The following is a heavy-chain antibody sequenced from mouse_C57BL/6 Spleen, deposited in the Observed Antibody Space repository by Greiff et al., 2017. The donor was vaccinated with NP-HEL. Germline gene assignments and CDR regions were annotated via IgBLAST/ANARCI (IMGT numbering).Heavy chain of an antibody. Sequence: EVQLHQSGAELVRPGASVKLSCTASGFNIKDYYMHWVKQRPEQGLEWIGRIDPEDGDTEYAPKFQGKATMTADTSSNTAYLQLSSLTSEDTAVYYCTTDYYGSLFAYWGQGTLVTVSA. V-gene: IGHV14-1*01. J-gene: IGHJ3*01. CDR3: TTDYYGSLFAY. CDR1: GFNIKDYY. D-gene: IGHD1-1*01. CDR2: IDPEDGDT.